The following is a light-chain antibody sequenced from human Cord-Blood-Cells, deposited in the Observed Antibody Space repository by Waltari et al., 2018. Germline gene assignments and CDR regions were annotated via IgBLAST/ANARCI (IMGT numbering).Light chain of an antibody. CDR3: QSYDSSNQV. V-gene: IGLV6-57*01. Sequence: NFMLTQPHSVSESPGKTVTISCTRSSGRIASHYVQWYQQRPGSSPTTFIYEDHQRPSWFTRRFSSSIDSSSNSASLTISGQKTEDEADYYCQSYDSSNQVFGGGTKLTVL. CDR1: SGRIASHY. CDR2: EDH. J-gene: IGLJ3*02.